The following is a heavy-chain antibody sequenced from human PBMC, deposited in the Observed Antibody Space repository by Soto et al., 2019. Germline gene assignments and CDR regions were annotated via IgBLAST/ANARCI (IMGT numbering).Heavy chain of an antibody. CDR1: GDFISNFY. J-gene: IGHJ2*01. D-gene: IGHD2-8*01. V-gene: IGHV4-4*07. CDR3: ARGMGRYFDL. Sequence: QVRLQESGPGLVKPSETLSLTCTVSGDFISNFYWSWIRQPAGKGLQSLGRISASGRSNYNPNLQSRVAMSLDTSKNQFSLRLTSLSAADTAVYFCARGMGRYFDLWGRGTLVTVFS. CDR2: ISASGRS.